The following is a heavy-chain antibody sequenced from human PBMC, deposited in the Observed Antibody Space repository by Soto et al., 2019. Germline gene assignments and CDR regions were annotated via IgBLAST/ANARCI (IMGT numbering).Heavy chain of an antibody. V-gene: IGHV4-39*01. CDR2: IYYSGST. J-gene: IGHJ3*02. Sequence: QLQLQESGPGLVKPSETLSLTCTVSGGSISSSSYYWGWIRQPPGKGLEWIGSIYYSGSTYYNPSLKSRVPISVDTSKNQFSLKLSSVTAADTAVYYCARLYDFWSGYSPDAFDIWGQGTMVTVSS. CDR1: GGSISSSSYY. D-gene: IGHD3-3*01. CDR3: ARLYDFWSGYSPDAFDI.